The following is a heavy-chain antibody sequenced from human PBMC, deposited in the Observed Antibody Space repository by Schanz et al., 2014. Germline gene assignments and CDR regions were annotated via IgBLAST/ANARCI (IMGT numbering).Heavy chain of an antibody. V-gene: IGHV3-21*01. Sequence: EVQLVESGGGLVQPGGSLRLSCEASEFTFSSYKMNWVRQAPGKGLEWVSSISSSGSYIHYADSVEGRFTISRDNSRNTLYLQMNSLRAEDTAVYYCARDGDRFYHNYYMDVWGKGTTVTVSS. CDR1: EFTFSSYK. J-gene: IGHJ6*03. D-gene: IGHD4-17*01. CDR3: ARDGDRFYHNYYMDV. CDR2: ISSSGSYI.